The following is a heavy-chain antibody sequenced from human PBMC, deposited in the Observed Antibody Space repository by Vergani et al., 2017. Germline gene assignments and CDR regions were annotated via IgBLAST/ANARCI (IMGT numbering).Heavy chain of an antibody. V-gene: IGHV3-23*01. J-gene: IGHJ4*02. CDR3: AKGRVAVPGIDDY. CDR2: ISGSGGST. CDR1: GFTFSRYA. D-gene: IGHD6-19*01. Sequence: EVQLLESGGGLVQPGGSLRLLCAASGFTFSRYAMSWVRQAPGKGLEWVSAISGSGGSTYYADSVKGRFTISRDNSKNTLYLQMNSLRAEDTAVYYCAKGRVAVPGIDDYWGQGTLVTVSS.